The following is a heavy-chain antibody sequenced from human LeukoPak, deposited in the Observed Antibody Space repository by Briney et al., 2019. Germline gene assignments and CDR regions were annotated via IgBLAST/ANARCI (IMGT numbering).Heavy chain of an antibody. CDR2: IYHSGST. J-gene: IGHJ4*02. CDR3: ARHESSASSGWYRLDY. V-gene: IGHV4-30-2*01. CDR1: GGSISSGGYY. Sequence: SETLSLTCTVSGGSISSGGYYWSWIRQPPGKGLEWIGYIYHSGSTYYNPSLKSRVTISVDRSKNQFSLKLSSVTAADTAVYYCARHESSASSGWYRLDYWGQGTLVTVSS. D-gene: IGHD6-19*01.